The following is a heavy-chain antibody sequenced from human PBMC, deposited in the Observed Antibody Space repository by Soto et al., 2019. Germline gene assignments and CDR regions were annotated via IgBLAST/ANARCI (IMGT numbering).Heavy chain of an antibody. J-gene: IGHJ4*02. CDR3: ARRAQTTEYFDF. Sequence: GESLKISCKGSGYSFTTSWIGWVRQMPGKGLEWMGSIYPGDSDTRYSQSFLGQVTISVDKPMSAAYLQWSSLKASDTVIYYCARRAQTTEYFDFWGQGTQVTVSS. CDR2: IYPGDSDT. V-gene: IGHV5-51*01. CDR1: GYSFTTSW. D-gene: IGHD4-17*01.